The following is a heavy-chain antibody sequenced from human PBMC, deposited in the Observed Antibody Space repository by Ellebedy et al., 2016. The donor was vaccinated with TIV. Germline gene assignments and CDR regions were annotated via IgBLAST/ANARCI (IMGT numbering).Heavy chain of an antibody. CDR3: AAALQHYYYYYMDV. Sequence: SLKISXAASGFTFDDYAMHWVRQAPGKGLEWVSGISWNSGSIGYADSVKGRFTISRDNAKNSLYLQMNSLRAEDTALYYCAAALQHYYYYYMDVWGKGTTVTVSS. J-gene: IGHJ6*03. D-gene: IGHD2-21*02. CDR1: GFTFDDYA. CDR2: ISWNSGSI. V-gene: IGHV3-9*01.